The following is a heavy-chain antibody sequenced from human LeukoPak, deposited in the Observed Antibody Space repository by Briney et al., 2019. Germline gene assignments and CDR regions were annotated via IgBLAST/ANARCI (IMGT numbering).Heavy chain of an antibody. CDR2: INPNSGGT. V-gene: IGHV1-2*02. J-gene: IGHJ4*02. Sequence: GASVTVSCKASGYTFTGYYMHWVRQAPGQGLEWMGWINPNSGGTNYAQKFQGRVTMTRDTSISTAYMELSRLRSDDTAVYYCARDQTGSSRFDYWGQGTLVTVSS. D-gene: IGHD6-6*01. CDR3: ARDQTGSSRFDY. CDR1: GYTFTGYY.